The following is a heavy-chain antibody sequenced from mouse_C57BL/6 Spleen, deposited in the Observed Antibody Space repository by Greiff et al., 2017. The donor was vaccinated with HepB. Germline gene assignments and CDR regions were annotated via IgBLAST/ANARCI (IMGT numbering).Heavy chain of an antibody. Sequence: VKLQESGPELVKPGASVKISCKASGYAFSSSWMNWVKQRPGKGLEWIGRIYPGDGDTNYNGKFKGKATLTADKSSSTAYMQLSSLTSEDSAVYFCAYSNYVAYWGQGTLVTVSA. J-gene: IGHJ3*01. CDR2: IYPGDGDT. V-gene: IGHV1-82*01. CDR3: AYSNYVAY. CDR1: GYAFSSSW. D-gene: IGHD2-5*01.